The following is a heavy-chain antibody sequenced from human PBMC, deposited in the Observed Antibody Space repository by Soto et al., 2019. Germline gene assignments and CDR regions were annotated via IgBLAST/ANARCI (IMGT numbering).Heavy chain of an antibody. Sequence: GGTLSLSCAASGFTFSKYGMHWVRQAPGKGLEWVALIWHDGIRKVNVDSVKGRFTISRDNSKNTLDLQMNNLRDEDTAVYYGAGDDDNGANALDYWGPGTLVTVSS. V-gene: IGHV3-33*01. CDR3: AGDDDNGANALDY. D-gene: IGHD2-8*01. CDR1: GFTFSKYG. J-gene: IGHJ4*02. CDR2: IWHDGIRK.